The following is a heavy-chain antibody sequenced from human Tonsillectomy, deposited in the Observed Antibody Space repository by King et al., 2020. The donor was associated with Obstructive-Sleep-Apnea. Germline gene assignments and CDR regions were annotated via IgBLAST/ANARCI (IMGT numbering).Heavy chain of an antibody. Sequence: QLVQSGAEVKKPGSSVKVSCKASGGTFSHFAIAWVRQAPGQGLEWMGGIVPSVGSGKYAQNFQGRVTITEAQVTRTVYMELTNLGSEDTAMYVCARGFTARLDDDFDNWGQGTMVIVSS. J-gene: IGHJ3*02. CDR2: IVPSVGSG. D-gene: IGHD6-6*01. V-gene: IGHV1-69*12. CDR3: ARGFTARLDDDFDN. CDR1: GGTFSHFA.